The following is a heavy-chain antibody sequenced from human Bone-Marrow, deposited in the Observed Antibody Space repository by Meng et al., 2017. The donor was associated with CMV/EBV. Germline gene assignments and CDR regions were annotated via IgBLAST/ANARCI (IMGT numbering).Heavy chain of an antibody. CDR3: ARDRGDY. CDR2: ISSSSGYI. D-gene: IGHD1-26*01. V-gene: IGHV3-21*01. CDR1: GFTFSSYS. J-gene: IGHJ4*02. Sequence: GGSLRLSCAASGFTFSSYSMNWVRQAPGKGLEWVSSISSSSGYIYYADSVKGRFTISRDNAKNSLYLQMNSLRAEDTAVYYCARDRGDYWGQGTLVTVSS.